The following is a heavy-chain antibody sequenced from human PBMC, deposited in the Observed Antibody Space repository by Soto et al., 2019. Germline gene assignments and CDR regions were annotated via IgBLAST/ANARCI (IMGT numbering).Heavy chain of an antibody. J-gene: IGHJ1*01. Sequence: SETLSLTCTLYGGSVRAPDWWNWVRPSPDKGLEWIAEVHISGHRNYNPSLRSRVSVSIDSSKNQFYLNLNSVTAADTAIYYCARVRQGCSANNCYFEPWGNGTQVSVSS. CDR1: GGSVRAPDW. CDR3: ARVRQGCSANNCYFEP. CDR2: VHISGHR. D-gene: IGHD1-1*01. V-gene: IGHV4-4*02.